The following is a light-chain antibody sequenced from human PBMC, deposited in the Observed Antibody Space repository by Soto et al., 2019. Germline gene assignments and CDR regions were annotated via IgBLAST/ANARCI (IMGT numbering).Light chain of an antibody. V-gene: IGKV3-20*01. J-gene: IGKJ4*01. CDR3: QQYGNSPPT. CDR2: GAS. Sequence: EIVLTQSPGTLSLSPGERATLSCRARQSVSRSYLAWYQQKPGQAPRLLIYGASSRATGIPDRFSGSGSGTDFTLTISRLEPEDSAVYYCQQYGNSPPTFGGGTKVDIK. CDR1: QSVSRSY.